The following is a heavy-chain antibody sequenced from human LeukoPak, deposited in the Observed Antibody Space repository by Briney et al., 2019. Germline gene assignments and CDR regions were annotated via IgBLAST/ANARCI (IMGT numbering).Heavy chain of an antibody. Sequence: GGSLRLSCAASGFTFSAYNMIWVRQAPGKGLEWLSYISGSSSAIYYADSVQGRFTISRDNAKNSLYLQMNSLRAEDTAVYYCAKDPDGGYDFWSGYLDYWGQGTLVTVSS. D-gene: IGHD3-3*01. J-gene: IGHJ4*02. V-gene: IGHV3-48*01. CDR3: AKDPDGGYDFWSGYLDY. CDR2: ISGSSSAI. CDR1: GFTFSAYN.